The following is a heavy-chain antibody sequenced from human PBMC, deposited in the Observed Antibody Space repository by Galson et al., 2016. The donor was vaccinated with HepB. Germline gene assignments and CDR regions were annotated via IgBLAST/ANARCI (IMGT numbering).Heavy chain of an antibody. CDR3: AGRHSTTWKDGLDV. V-gene: IGHV1-69*04. Sequence: SVKVSCKAVGGSFDYFVINWVRQTPGQGLEWMGRIIPLLGITNYAGKIKDRVTIIADKSTSTASMVLSGLSFDDTAVYFCAGRHSTTWKDGLDVWGRGTTVAVSS. D-gene: IGHD1-1*01. CDR1: GGSFDYFV. J-gene: IGHJ6*04. CDR2: IIPLLGIT.